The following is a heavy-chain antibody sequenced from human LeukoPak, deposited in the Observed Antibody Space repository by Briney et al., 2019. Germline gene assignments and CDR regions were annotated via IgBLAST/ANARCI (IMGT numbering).Heavy chain of an antibody. CDR2: IHTSGST. V-gene: IGHV4-4*07. CDR1: GGSISSYY. D-gene: IGHD1-26*01. CDR3: ARSGSYPNWFDP. J-gene: IGHJ5*02. Sequence: PSDTLSLTCTVSGGSISSYYWSWIRRPAGKGLEWIGRIHTSGSTNYNPSLKSRVTMSVDTSKNQFSLKLSSVTAADTAVYYCARSGSYPNWFDPWGQGTLVTVSS.